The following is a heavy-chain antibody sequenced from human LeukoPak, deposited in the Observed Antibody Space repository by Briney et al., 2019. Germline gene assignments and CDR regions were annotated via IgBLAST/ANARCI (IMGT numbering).Heavy chain of an antibody. V-gene: IGHV3-74*01. CDR1: GFTFSSYW. D-gene: IGHD2-2*01. CDR3: ARDRYCSSASCYGGDY. CDR2: IGTDGSST. Sequence: GGSLRLSCVASGFTFSSYWMHWVRHAPGKGLVWVSRIGTDGSSTSYADSVKGRFTISRDNAKNTLYLQMNSLRAEDTAVYYCARDRYCSSASCYGGDYWGQGTLVTVSS. J-gene: IGHJ4*02.